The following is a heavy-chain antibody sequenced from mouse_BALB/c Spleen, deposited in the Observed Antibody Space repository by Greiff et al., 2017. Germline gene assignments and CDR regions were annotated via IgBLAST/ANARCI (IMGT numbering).Heavy chain of an antibody. J-gene: IGHJ4*01. CDR3: ARGYGYDEEYYAMDY. V-gene: IGHV5-12-2*01. D-gene: IGHD2-2*01. CDR1: GFTFSSYT. CDR2: ISNGGGST. Sequence: EVQGVESGGGLVQPGGSLKLSCAASGFTFSSYTMSWVRQTPEKRLEWVAYISNGGGSTYYPDTVKGRFTISRDNAKNTLYLQMSSLKSEDTAMYYCARGYGYDEEYYAMDYWGQGTSVTVSS.